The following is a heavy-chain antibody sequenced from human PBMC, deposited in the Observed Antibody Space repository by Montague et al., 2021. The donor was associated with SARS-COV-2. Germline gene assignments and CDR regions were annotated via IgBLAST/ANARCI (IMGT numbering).Heavy chain of an antibody. V-gene: IGHV4-34*01. Sequence: SETLSLTYAVYGGSFSGYYWTWIRQSPGKELEWTGEINHSGSTNYSPSLESRVAISVDTSKNQFSLKLNSVTAADTAIYYCARATVDINMILVVITSVNHYFDSWGQGTLVTVSP. CDR3: ARATVDINMILVVITSVNHYFDS. CDR1: GGSFSGYY. D-gene: IGHD3-22*01. CDR2: INHSGST. J-gene: IGHJ4*02.